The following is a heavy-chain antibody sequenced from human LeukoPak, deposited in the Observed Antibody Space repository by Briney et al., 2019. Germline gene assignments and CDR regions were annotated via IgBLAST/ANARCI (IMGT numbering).Heavy chain of an antibody. V-gene: IGHV3-23*01. CDR2: ISGSGGST. CDR1: GFTFSSYA. J-gene: IGHJ4*02. D-gene: IGHD3-10*01. Sequence: PGGSLRLSCAASGFTFSSYAMSWVRQAPGKGLEWVSAISGSGGSTYYADSVKGRFTISRDNSKNTLYLQMNSLRAEDTAVYYCAKDPTPAYYYGSGSYCDYGGQGTLLTVSS. CDR3: AKDPTPAYYYGSGSYCDY.